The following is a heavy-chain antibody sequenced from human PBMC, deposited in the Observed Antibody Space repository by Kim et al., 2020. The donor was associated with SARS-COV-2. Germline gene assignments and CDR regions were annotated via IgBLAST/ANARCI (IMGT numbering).Heavy chain of an antibody. CDR2: ISWNSGSI. CDR1: GFTFDDYA. CDR3: AKARIAGYYYHGMDV. J-gene: IGHJ6*02. V-gene: IGHV3-9*01. Sequence: GGSLRLSCVASGFTFDDYAMHWVRQAPGKGLEWVSGISWNSGSIGYADSVKGRFTISRDNAKNSLYLQMNSLRAEDTALYYCAKARIAGYYYHGMDVWGQGTTVTVSS. D-gene: IGHD6-13*01.